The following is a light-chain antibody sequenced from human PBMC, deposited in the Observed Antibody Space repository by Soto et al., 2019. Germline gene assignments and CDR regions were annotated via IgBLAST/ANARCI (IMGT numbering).Light chain of an antibody. Sequence: EFVLTQSPGTLSLSPGERATLSCRASQSINNRYLAWYQQKPGQAPRLLIYAASSRATGIPDRFSGSGSGTDFTLTISRLEPEDFAVYYCQQFGSSPGFTFGPGTKVDIK. CDR1: QSINNRY. J-gene: IGKJ3*01. V-gene: IGKV3-20*01. CDR3: QQFGSSPGFT. CDR2: AAS.